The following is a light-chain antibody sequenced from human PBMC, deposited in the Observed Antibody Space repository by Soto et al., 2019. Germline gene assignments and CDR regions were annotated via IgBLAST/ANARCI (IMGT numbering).Light chain of an antibody. Sequence: QPVLTQSPSASASLGASVKLTCTLSSGHSNYAIAWHQQQPEKGPRYLMKLNSDDSHIKGDGIPDRFSGSSSGAERYLTISSLQSEDEADYYCQTWDTGIQVFGGGTKLTV. CDR1: SGHSNYA. V-gene: IGLV4-69*01. CDR2: LNSDDSH. CDR3: QTWDTGIQV. J-gene: IGLJ2*01.